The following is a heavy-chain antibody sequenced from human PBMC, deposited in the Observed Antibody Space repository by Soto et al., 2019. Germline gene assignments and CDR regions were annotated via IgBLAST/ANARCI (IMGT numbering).Heavy chain of an antibody. V-gene: IGHV3-64D*06. CDR2: ISSDAFST. Sequence: GESLRLSCSASGFTFSSFSMHWVRQPPGKGLEYVSGISSDAFSTYYADSVQDRLTISRDNSKNTLYLRMLSLMPDDTCVYYCVNPRSTLIIPHAWGQGTLVTVSS. D-gene: IGHD3-16*01. CDR3: VNPRSTLIIPHA. J-gene: IGHJ5*01. CDR1: GFTFSSFS.